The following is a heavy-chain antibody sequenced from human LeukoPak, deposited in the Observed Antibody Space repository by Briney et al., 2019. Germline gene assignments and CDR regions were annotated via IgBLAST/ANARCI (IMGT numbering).Heavy chain of an antibody. Sequence: PWGTLRLSCAASGFTFSSYGMHWVRQAPGKGLEWVAFIRYDGSNKYYADSVKGRFTISRDNSKNTLYLQMNSLRAEDTAVYYCAKVAQWPYYYMDVWGKGTTVTVAS. V-gene: IGHV3-30*02. J-gene: IGHJ6*03. CDR2: IRYDGSNK. D-gene: IGHD6-19*01. CDR1: GFTFSSYG. CDR3: AKVAQWPYYYMDV.